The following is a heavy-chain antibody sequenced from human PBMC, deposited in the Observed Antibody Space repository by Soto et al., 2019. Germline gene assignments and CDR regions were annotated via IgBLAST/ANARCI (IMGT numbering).Heavy chain of an antibody. J-gene: IGHJ3*02. CDR1: GGTFSSYT. D-gene: IGHD3-16*02. CDR3: ARVLSAYDAFDI. CDR2: IIPILGIA. Sequence: QVQLVQSGAEVKKPGSSVKVSCKASGGTFSSYTISWVRQAPGQGLEWMGRIIPILGIANYAQKFQGRVTITADKSTSTADMELSSLRSEDTAVYYCARVLSAYDAFDIWGQGTMVTVSS. V-gene: IGHV1-69*02.